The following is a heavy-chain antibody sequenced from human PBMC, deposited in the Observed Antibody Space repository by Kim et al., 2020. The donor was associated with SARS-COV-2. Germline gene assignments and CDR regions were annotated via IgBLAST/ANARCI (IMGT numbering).Heavy chain of an antibody. Sequence: GGSLRLSCAASGFTFDEYAMHWVRQAPGKGLEWVSLISGDGGSTDYADSVKGRFTISRDNSKNSLYLQMNSLRTEDTALYYCAKDRYCSSTNCYRPFDYWGQGTLVTVSS. CDR1: GFTFDEYA. D-gene: IGHD2-2*02. J-gene: IGHJ4*02. V-gene: IGHV3-43*02. CDR3: AKDRYCSSTNCYRPFDY. CDR2: ISGDGGST.